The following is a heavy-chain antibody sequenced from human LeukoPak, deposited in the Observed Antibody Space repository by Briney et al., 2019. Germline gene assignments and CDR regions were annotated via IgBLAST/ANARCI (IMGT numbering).Heavy chain of an antibody. CDR1: GYTLTELS. V-gene: IGHV1-24*01. J-gene: IGHJ4*02. Sequence: ASVKVSCKVSGYTLTELSMHWVRQAPGKGLEWMGGFDPEDGETIYAQKFQGRVTMTEDTSTDTAYMELSSLRSEDTAVYYCATVPSGSYLGGSYFDYWGQGTLVTVSS. CDR3: ATVPSGSYLGGSYFDY. CDR2: FDPEDGET. D-gene: IGHD1-26*01.